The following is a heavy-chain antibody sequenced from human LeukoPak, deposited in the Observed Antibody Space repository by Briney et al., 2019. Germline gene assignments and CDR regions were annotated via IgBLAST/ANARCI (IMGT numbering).Heavy chain of an antibody. Sequence: GGSLRLSCAASGFTFSSYWVSWVRQAPGKGLEWVANIKQDGSEKYYVDSVKGRFTISRDNAKNSLYLQMNSLRAEDTAVYYCARDLYTPSTVVVPAGVDYWGQGTLVTVSS. V-gene: IGHV3-7*01. D-gene: IGHD2-2*01. CDR2: IKQDGSEK. CDR1: GFTFSSYW. CDR3: ARDLYTPSTVVVPAGVDY. J-gene: IGHJ4*02.